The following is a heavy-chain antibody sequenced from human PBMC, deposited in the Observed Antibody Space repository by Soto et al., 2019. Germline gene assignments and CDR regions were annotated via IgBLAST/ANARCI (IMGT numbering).Heavy chain of an antibody. V-gene: IGHV1-8*01. J-gene: IGHJ5*01. D-gene: IGHD2-2*02. CDR1: GYTFTKYD. CDR2: MNPTSGNT. CDR3: ARSDGHTFNWLDS. Sequence: QVQLVQSGAEVKTPGASVKVSCKASGYTFTKYDMNWVRQAPGQGLEWMGWMNPTSGNTGYAQKFQGRLTMTWDTAIGIAHMELSSMRKKDTAVYYCARSDGHTFNWLDSWGQGTLVTVSA.